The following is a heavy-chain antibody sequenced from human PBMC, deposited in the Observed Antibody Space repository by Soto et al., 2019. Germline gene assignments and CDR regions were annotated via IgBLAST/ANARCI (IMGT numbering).Heavy chain of an antibody. CDR1: GGTFSSYA. CDR2: IIPISETT. J-gene: IGHJ6*02. D-gene: IGHD2-2*01. CDR3: ARSQGSSTSLEIYYYYYYGMDV. Sequence: QVQLVQSGAEVKKPGSSVKVSCKASGGTFSSYAISWVRQAPGKGLEWRGGIIPISETTNYAQKFQGRVTITADESKSTAYMELSSLRSEDTAVYYCARSQGSSTSLEIYYYYYYGMDVWGQGTTVTVSS. V-gene: IGHV1-69*01.